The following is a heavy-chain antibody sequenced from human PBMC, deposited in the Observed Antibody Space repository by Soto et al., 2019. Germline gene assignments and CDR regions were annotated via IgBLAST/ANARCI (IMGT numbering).Heavy chain of an antibody. CDR1: GFPFSDFA. Sequence: EVQLLESGGGLVQPGGSLRLSCAASGFPFSDFAMNWVRQRPGEGLEWVSTITNSGANTYYADSVRGRFTVSRDNSKNVLLLQMTSLRAADTAMYYCANRKTAASLPCDYWGQGTLVTVSS. V-gene: IGHV3-23*01. J-gene: IGHJ4*02. CDR3: ANRKTAASLPCDY. D-gene: IGHD6-13*01. CDR2: ITNSGANT.